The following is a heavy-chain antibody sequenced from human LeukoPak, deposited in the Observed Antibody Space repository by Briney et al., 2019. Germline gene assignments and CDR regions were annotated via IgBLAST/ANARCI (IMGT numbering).Heavy chain of an antibody. Sequence: ASVKVSCKTSGYTFTNHDVNWVRQATGQGLEWMGWMNPKSNNRGYAQKFQGRVTITTDTSISTAYMELSSLGSEDTAVYYCTRGLKGNYYSGSGTYRWFAPWGQGTLVTVSS. V-gene: IGHV1-8*03. CDR3: TRGLKGNYYSGSGTYRWFAP. CDR2: MNPKSNNR. J-gene: IGHJ5*02. D-gene: IGHD3-10*01. CDR1: GYTFTNHD.